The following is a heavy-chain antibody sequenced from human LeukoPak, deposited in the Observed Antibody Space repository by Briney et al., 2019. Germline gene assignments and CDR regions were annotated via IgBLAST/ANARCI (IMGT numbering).Heavy chain of an antibody. J-gene: IGHJ5*02. V-gene: IGHV4-39*02. CDR1: GGSISSSSYY. D-gene: IGHD6-19*01. CDR2: IYYSGST. CDR3: ARENSSGWRHSKYNWFDP. Sequence: SETLSLTCTASGGSISSSSYYWGWIRQPPGKGLEWIGSIYYSGSTYYNPSLKSRVTISVDTSKNQFSLKLSSVTAADTAVYYCARENSSGWRHSKYNWFDPWGQGTLVTVSS.